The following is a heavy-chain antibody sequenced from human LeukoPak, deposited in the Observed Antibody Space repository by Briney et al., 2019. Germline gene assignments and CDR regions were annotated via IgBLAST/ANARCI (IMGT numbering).Heavy chain of an antibody. CDR2: IWYDGSNK. D-gene: IGHD6-19*01. Sequence: PGGSLRLSCAASGFTFSSYGMHWVRQAPGKGLEWVAVIWYDGSNKYYADSVKGRFTISRDNSKNTLYLQMNSLRAEDTAVYYCAIITGYSSGWYLRAFDIWGQGTMVTVSS. CDR3: AIITGYSSGWYLRAFDI. J-gene: IGHJ3*02. CDR1: GFTFSSYG. V-gene: IGHV3-33*01.